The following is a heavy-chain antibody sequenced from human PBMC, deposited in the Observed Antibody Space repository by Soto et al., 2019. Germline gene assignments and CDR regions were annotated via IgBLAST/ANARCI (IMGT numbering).Heavy chain of an antibody. CDR2: ISPQGGST. CDR1: GFSFSSYA. Sequence: GSLRLSCSASGFSFSSYAMHWVRQTPGKGLEYVSAISPQGGSTYYADSVKGRFTISRDDSKNTVYLQMSSLRPDDTAVYYCVNMMIARGAFDFWGQGTLVTVSS. D-gene: IGHD2-21*01. CDR3: VNMMIARGAFDF. J-gene: IGHJ4*02. V-gene: IGHV3-64D*06.